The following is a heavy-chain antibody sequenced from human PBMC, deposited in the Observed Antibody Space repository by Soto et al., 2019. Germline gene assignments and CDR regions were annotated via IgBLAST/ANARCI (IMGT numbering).Heavy chain of an antibody. CDR3: ARDLQVTIFGVVKTDY. J-gene: IGHJ4*02. Sequence: EVQLVESGGGLVKPGGSLRLSCAASGFTFSSYSMNWVRQAPGKGLEWVSSISSSSSYIYYADSVKGRFTISRDNAKNSLYLQMNSLRAEDTAAYYRARDLQVTIFGVVKTDYWGQGTLVTVSS. CDR1: GFTFSSYS. CDR2: ISSSSSYI. V-gene: IGHV3-21*01. D-gene: IGHD3-3*01.